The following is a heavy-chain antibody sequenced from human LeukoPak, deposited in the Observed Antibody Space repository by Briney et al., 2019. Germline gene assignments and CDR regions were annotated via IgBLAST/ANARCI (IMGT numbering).Heavy chain of an antibody. CDR3: ARLGFVATMRGDYYYYGMDV. CDR2: IYYSGST. V-gene: IGHV4-59*04. Sequence: SETLSLTCTVSGGSISSYYWSWIRQPPGKGLEWIGYIYYSGSTYYNPSLKSRVTISVDTSKNQFSLKLSSVTAADTAVYYCARLGFVATMRGDYYYYGMDVWGQGTTVTVSS. J-gene: IGHJ6*02. D-gene: IGHD5-12*01. CDR1: GGSISSYY.